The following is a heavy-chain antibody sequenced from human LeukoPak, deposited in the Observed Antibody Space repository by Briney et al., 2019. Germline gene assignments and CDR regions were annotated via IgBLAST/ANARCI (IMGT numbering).Heavy chain of an antibody. CDR1: GGSFSGYY. V-gene: IGHV4-34*01. D-gene: IGHD3/OR15-3a*01. CDR2: INHSGST. Sequence: PSETLSLTCAVYGGSFSGYYWSWIRKPPGKGLEWIGEINHSGSTNYNPSLKSRVTISVDTSKNQFSLKLSSVTAADTAVYYCARGDVDTFDYWGQGTLVTVSS. J-gene: IGHJ4*02. CDR3: ARGDVDTFDY.